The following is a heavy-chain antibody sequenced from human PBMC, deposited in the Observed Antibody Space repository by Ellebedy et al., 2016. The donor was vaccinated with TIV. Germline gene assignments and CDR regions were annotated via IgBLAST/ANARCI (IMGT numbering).Heavy chain of an antibody. J-gene: IGHJ5*02. CDR2: IYYSGST. CDR1: GGSISSGGYY. D-gene: IGHD3-10*01. Sequence: SETLSLTXTVSGGSISSGGYYWSWIRQHPGKGLEWIGYIYYSGSTYYNPSLKSRVTISVDTSKNQFSLKLSSVTAADTAVYYCAREGTRSNWFDPWGQGTLVTVSS. CDR3: AREGTRSNWFDP. V-gene: IGHV4-31*03.